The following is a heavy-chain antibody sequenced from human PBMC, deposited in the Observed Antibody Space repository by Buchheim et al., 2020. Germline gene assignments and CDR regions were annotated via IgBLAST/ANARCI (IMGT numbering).Heavy chain of an antibody. CDR2: ISYDGSNK. V-gene: IGHV3-30*04. Sequence: QVQLVESGGGVVQPGRSLRLSCAASGFTFSSYAMHWVREAPGKGLEWVAVISYDGSNKYYADSVKGRFTISRDNSKNTLYLQMNSLRAEDTAVYYWARDADYDFFGQYYYYGMDVWGQGTT. J-gene: IGHJ6*02. CDR3: ARDADYDFFGQYYYYGMDV. CDR1: GFTFSSYA. D-gene: IGHD3-3*01.